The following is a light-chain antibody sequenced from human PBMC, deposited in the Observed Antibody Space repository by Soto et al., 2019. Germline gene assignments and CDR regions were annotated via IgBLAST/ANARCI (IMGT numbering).Light chain of an antibody. CDR3: QQSYDMPWT. CDR1: QSISTY. J-gene: IGKJ1*01. CDR2: AAY. Sequence: DIQMTQSPSSLSASVGDTVTITCRASQSISTYLTWYQQKPGKAPKLLIYAAYNLQSGVPSRFSGSGSGTDFTLTISSLQPGDFAAYYCQQSYDMPWTFGQGTKVEIK. V-gene: IGKV1-39*01.